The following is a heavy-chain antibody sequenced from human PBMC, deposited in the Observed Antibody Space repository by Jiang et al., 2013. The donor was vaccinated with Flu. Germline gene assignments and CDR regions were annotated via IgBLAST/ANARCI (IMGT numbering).Heavy chain of an antibody. Sequence: VQLLESGGGLIQPGGSLTLSCAASGLSVSTKFMSWVRQAPGKGLEWLSVLYPAGDTFYAGSVGGRFSISRDNSKNTVNLQMNSLRDEDAAVYYCVNMYSGSYHLYFDLWGQGTLVTVSS. J-gene: IGHJ4*02. CDR3: VNMYSGSYHLYFDL. CDR2: LYPAGDT. CDR1: GLSVSTKF. V-gene: IGHV3-53*01. D-gene: IGHD1-26*01.